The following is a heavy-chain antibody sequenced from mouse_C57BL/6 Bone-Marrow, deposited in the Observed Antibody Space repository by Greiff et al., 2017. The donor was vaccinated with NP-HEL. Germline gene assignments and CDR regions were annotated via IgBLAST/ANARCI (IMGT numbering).Heavy chain of an antibody. D-gene: IGHD1-1*01. V-gene: IGHV1-72*01. CDR3: ARSAVVPKGLAY. CDR1: GYTFTSYW. CDR2: IDPNSGGT. Sequence: QVQLKQPGAELVKPGASVKLSCKASGYTFTSYWMHWVKQRPGRGLEWIGMIDPNSGGTKYNEKFKSKATLTVDKPSSTAYMQLSSLTSEDSAVYYCARSAVVPKGLAYWGQGTLVTVSA. J-gene: IGHJ3*01.